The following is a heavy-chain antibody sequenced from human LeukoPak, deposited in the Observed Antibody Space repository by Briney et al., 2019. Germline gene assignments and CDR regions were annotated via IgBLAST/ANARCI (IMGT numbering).Heavy chain of an antibody. J-gene: IGHJ3*02. V-gene: IGHV4-30-4*01. CDR3: ARSPRGYVPRSFDI. Sequence: PSETLSLTCTVSGGSISSGDYYWSWIRQPPGKGLEWIGYIYYSGSTYYNPSLKSRVTISVDTSKNQFSLKLSSVTAADTAVYYCARSPRGYVPRSFDIWGQGTMVTVSS. CDR1: GGSISSGDYY. CDR2: IYYSGST. D-gene: IGHD2-2*01.